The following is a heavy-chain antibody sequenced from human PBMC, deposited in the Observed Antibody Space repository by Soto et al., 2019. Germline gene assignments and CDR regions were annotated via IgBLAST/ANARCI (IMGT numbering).Heavy chain of an antibody. J-gene: IGHJ1*01. CDR1: DDSISSRTYY. CDR3: ARAAYSGIPIYH. CDR2: LYHSGST. D-gene: IGHD1-26*01. V-gene: IGHV4-39*01. Sequence: QMQLQESGPGLLEPSETLSLTCTVSDDSISSRTYYWAWIRQPPGKGLEWIGYLYHSGSTYYAPSVNSRATMSVDTSTKQLSLKLTSVTAADTAVYYCARAAYSGIPIYHWGQGTLVTVSP.